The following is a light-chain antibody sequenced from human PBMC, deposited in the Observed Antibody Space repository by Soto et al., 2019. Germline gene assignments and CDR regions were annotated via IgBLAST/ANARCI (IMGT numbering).Light chain of an antibody. CDR2: GAS. J-gene: IGKJ1*01. CDR1: QSVGSSQ. V-gene: IGKV3-20*01. CDR3: QQYGSSPRT. Sequence: EIVLTQSPGTLSLSPGERATLSCRASQSVGSSQLAWYQQKPGQAPRLVIYGASSRATDTPDRFSGSGSGTGFTLTISRLEHEDFAVYYCQQYGSSPRTFGQVTKVEIK.